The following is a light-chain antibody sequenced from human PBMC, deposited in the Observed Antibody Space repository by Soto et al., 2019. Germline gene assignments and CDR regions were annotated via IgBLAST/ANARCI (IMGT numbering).Light chain of an antibody. Sequence: DVVMSQSPLSLPVTPGESASISCRSSQSLLHVTGYNYLDWYVQKPGQSPQLLIYFGSIRASGVRDRFSGSGSGTDFTLKISRVEAEDVGVYYCMQDLETPFTFGPGTTVDIK. V-gene: IGKV2-28*01. CDR3: MQDLETPFT. J-gene: IGKJ3*01. CDR2: FGS. CDR1: QSLLHVTGYNY.